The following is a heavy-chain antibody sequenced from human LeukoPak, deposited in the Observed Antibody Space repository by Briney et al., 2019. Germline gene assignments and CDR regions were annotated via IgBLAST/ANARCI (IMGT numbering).Heavy chain of an antibody. CDR3: ARGLAAAGTSGGFDY. J-gene: IGHJ4*02. V-gene: IGHV1-69*13. D-gene: IGHD6-13*01. CDR2: IIPIFGTA. CDR1: GGTFSSYA. Sequence: ASVKVSCKASGGTFSSYAISWVRQAPGQGLEWMGGIIPIFGTANYAQKFQGRVTITADESTSTVYMELSSLRSEDTAVYYCARGLAAAGTSGGFDYWGQGTLVTVSS.